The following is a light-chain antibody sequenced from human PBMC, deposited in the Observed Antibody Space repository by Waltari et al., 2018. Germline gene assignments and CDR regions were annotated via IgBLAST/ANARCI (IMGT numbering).Light chain of an antibody. J-gene: IGLJ2*01. CDR1: YIVDYS. Sequence: SYVVTQPPSVSVAPGQTATITCGADYIVDYSVPWYKQRPGRAPVLVVRDDSDRPSGIPERISGSTSANTATLTITGVEAGDEADYYCQVWDARLDHLFGGGTKLTVL. CDR2: DDS. V-gene: IGLV3-21*02. CDR3: QVWDARLDHL.